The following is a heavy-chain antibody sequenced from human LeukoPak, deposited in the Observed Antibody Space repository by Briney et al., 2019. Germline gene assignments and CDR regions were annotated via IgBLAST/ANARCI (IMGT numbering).Heavy chain of an antibody. Sequence: SETLSLTCTVSAGSIISSSYYWGWIRQPPGKGLEWIGSIYYSGSTYYNPSLRSRVAISVDTSKSQFSLKLSSVTAADTAVYYCARQWGYWGQGTLVTVSS. CDR3: ARQWGY. J-gene: IGHJ4*02. CDR2: IYYSGST. D-gene: IGHD1-26*01. CDR1: AGSIISSSYY. V-gene: IGHV4-39*01.